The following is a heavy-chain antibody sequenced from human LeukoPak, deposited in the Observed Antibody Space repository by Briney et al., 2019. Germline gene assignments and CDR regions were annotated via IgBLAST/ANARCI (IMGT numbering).Heavy chain of an antibody. V-gene: IGHV3-43*01. J-gene: IGHJ6*03. CDR3: ARQGASAGTNYYYMDV. Sequence: PGGSLRLSCAASGFTFDDYTMHWVRQAPGKGLEWVSLISWDGGSTYYADSVKGRFTVSRDNARNSLYLQMNSLRVEDTAVYYCARQGASAGTNYYYMDVWGKGTTVTVSS. CDR2: ISWDGGST. D-gene: IGHD6-13*01. CDR1: GFTFDDYT.